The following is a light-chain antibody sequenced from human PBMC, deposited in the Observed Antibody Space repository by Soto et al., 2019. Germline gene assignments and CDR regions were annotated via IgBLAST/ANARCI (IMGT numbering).Light chain of an antibody. Sequence: QSVLTQPPSASGTPGQRVTISCSGSSSNIGSNTVNWYQQLPGTAPKLLIYSNNQRPSGVPDRFSGSKSGTSASLAISGLQSEDEADYYCCSYTTSNTFVFGTGTKVTVL. CDR1: SSNIGSNT. J-gene: IGLJ1*01. CDR3: CSYTTSNTFV. V-gene: IGLV1-44*01. CDR2: SNN.